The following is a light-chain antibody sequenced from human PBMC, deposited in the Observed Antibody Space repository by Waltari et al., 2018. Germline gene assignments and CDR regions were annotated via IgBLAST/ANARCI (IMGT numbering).Light chain of an antibody. CDR1: SSDVGGYNY. Sequence: QSALTQPRSVSGSPGQSVTISCTGTSSDVGGYNYVSWYQQHPGKAPKLMIYDVSKRRSGVPDRCSGSKSGNTASLTISGLQAEDEADYYCCSYAGSYTVFGGGTKLTVL. V-gene: IGLV2-11*01. CDR3: CSYAGSYTV. J-gene: IGLJ3*02. CDR2: DVS.